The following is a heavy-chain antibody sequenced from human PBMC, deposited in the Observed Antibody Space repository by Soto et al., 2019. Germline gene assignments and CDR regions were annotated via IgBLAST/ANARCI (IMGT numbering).Heavy chain of an antibody. V-gene: IGHV1-69*13. CDR1: GGTFSSCA. Sequence: SVKVSCKASGGTFSSCAISWVRQAPGQGLEWMGGIIPIFGTANYAQKFQGRVTITADESTSTAYMELSSLRSEDTAVYYCAREEEYSSSSAAFDIWGQGKMVTVSS. CDR3: AREEEYSSSSAAFDI. J-gene: IGHJ3*02. D-gene: IGHD6-6*01. CDR2: IIPIFGTA.